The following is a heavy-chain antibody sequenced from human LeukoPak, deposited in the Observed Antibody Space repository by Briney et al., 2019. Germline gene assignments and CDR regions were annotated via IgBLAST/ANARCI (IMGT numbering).Heavy chain of an antibody. D-gene: IGHD5-24*01. CDR1: GGSISSSSYY. J-gene: IGHJ4*02. Sequence: SETLSLTCTVSGGSISSSSYYWGWIRQPPGKGLEWIGSIYYSGSTYYNPSLKSRVTISVDTSKNQFSLNLNSVTAADTAVYYCASTRRDGYNLDYWGQGTLVTVSS. V-gene: IGHV4-39*07. CDR3: ASTRRDGYNLDY. CDR2: IYYSGST.